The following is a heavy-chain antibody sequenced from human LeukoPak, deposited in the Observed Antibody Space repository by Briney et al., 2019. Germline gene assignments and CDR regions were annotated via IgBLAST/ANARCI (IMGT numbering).Heavy chain of an antibody. CDR3: ARGRSSSWYHYYYYMDV. J-gene: IGHJ6*03. CDR2: INPNSGGT. V-gene: IGHV1-2*02. Sequence: ASVKVSCKASGYTFTGYYMHWVRQAPGQGLEWMGWINPNSGGTNYAQKFQGRVTMTRDTSISTAYMELSRLRSDDTAVYYRARGRSSSWYHYYYYMDVGGKGTTVTVSS. D-gene: IGHD6-13*01. CDR1: GYTFTGYY.